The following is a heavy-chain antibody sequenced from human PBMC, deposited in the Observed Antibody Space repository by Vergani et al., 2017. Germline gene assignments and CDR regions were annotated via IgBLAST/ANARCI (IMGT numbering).Heavy chain of an antibody. CDR2: IYSTEST. J-gene: IGHJ6*02. V-gene: IGHV4-59*13. CDR1: GGSFNTYY. D-gene: IGHD3-9*01. Sequence: QVQLEESGSGLVKPSETLSLTCTVSGGSFNTYYWSWIRQSPGKGLEWIGYIYSTESTNYNPSLNSRVTMSVDTSKNQFSLKLRSVTAADTAVYFCARVMYRDEASTGYRLEGMDIWGQGTTVTISS. CDR3: ARVMYRDEASTGYRLEGMDI.